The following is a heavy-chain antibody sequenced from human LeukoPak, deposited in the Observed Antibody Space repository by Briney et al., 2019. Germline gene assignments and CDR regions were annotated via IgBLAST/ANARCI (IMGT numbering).Heavy chain of an antibody. CDR2: IKQDGSEK. Sequence: GGSLRLSCVASGFTFRSYWMNWVHQAPGKGLEWVANIKQDGSEKYYVDSVKGRFTISRDNAKSSLYLQMNSLRAEDTAVYYCARGGTYYYHYFGYWGQGTLVTVSS. D-gene: IGHD1-26*01. CDR3: ARGGTYYYHYFGY. J-gene: IGHJ4*02. V-gene: IGHV3-7*05. CDR1: GFTFRSYW.